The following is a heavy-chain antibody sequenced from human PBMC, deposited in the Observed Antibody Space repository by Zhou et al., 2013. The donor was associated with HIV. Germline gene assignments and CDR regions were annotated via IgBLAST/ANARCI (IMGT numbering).Heavy chain of an antibody. D-gene: IGHD4-17*01. V-gene: IGHV1-2*02. CDR2: INPNNGGT. Sequence: QVQLVQSGAEVKKPGASVKVSCKASGYTFTDFYMHWVRQAPGQGLEWVGWINPNNGGTSYAQKFQGRVTMIRDTSISTAYMELSRLRSDDTAVYYCAREGTYGDYNLDAFDIWGQGTMVTVSS. CDR1: GYTFTDFY. J-gene: IGHJ3*02. CDR3: AREGTYGDYNLDAFDI.